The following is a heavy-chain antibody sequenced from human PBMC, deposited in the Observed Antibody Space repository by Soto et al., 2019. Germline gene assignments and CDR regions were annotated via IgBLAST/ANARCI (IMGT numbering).Heavy chain of an antibody. Sequence: PGGSLRLSCAASGFTFSSYSMNWVRQAPGKGLEWVGRIKSKTDGGTTDYAAPVKGRFTISRYDSKNTLYLQMNSLKTEDTAVYYCTTSVYGDYYFDYWGQGTLVTVSS. CDR2: IKSKTDGGTT. V-gene: IGHV3-15*07. CDR1: GFTFSSYS. J-gene: IGHJ4*02. D-gene: IGHD4-17*01. CDR3: TTSVYGDYYFDY.